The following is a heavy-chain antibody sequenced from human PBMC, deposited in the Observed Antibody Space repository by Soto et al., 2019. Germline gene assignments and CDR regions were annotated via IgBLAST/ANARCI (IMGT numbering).Heavy chain of an antibody. D-gene: IGHD3-10*01. V-gene: IGHV3-53*01. CDR2: IYSGGST. J-gene: IGHJ4*02. CDR1: GFTVSSNY. CDR3: ASYAHGSGSYYFDY. Sequence: GESLKISCAASGFTVSSNYMSWVRQAPGKGLEWVSVIYSGGSTYYADSVKGRFTISRDNSKNTLYLQMNSLRAEDTAVYYCASYAHGSGSYYFDYWGQGTLVTVSS.